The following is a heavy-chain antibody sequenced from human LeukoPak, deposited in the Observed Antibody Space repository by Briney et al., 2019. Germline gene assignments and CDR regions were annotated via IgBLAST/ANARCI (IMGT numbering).Heavy chain of an antibody. D-gene: IGHD6-13*01. CDR3: ARGQFAAALDY. CDR1: GFTFSSYA. Sequence: GRSLRLSCAASGFTFSSYAMHWFRQVPGKGLEWVAVISYDGSNKYYADSVKGRFTISRDNSKNTLYLQMNSLRAEDTAVYYCARGQFAAALDYWGQGTLVTVSS. J-gene: IGHJ4*02. V-gene: IGHV3-30-3*01. CDR2: ISYDGSNK.